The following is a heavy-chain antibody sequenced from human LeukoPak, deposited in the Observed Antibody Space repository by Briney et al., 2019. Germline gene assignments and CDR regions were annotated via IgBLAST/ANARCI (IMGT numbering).Heavy chain of an antibody. CDR2: INHSGST. J-gene: IGHJ4*02. D-gene: IGHD4-17*01. V-gene: IGHV4-34*01. CDR1: GESFSGYY. Sequence: SETMSLTCAVYGESFSGYYWSWIRQPPGKGLEWIGEINHSGSTNYNPSLKSRVTISVDTSKNQFSLKLSSVTAADTAVYYCARDDYGFDYWGQGTLVTVSS. CDR3: ARDDYGFDY.